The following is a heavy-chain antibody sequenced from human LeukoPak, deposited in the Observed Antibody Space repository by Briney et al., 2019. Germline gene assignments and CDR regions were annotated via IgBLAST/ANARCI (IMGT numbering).Heavy chain of an antibody. V-gene: IGHV3-23*01. J-gene: IGHJ6*02. CDR1: GFTFSSYA. Sequence: GGSLRLSCAASGFTFSSYAMSWVRQAPGRGLEWVSAISGSGGSTYYADSVKGRFTISRDNSKNTLYLQMNRLRAEDTAVYYCAKVHYKGWYEYYYYYYGMDVWGQGTTVTVSS. CDR2: ISGSGGST. CDR3: AKVHYKGWYEYYYYYYGMDV. D-gene: IGHD6-19*01.